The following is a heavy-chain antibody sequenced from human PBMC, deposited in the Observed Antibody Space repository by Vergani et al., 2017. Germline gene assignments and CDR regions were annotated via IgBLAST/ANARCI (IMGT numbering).Heavy chain of an antibody. V-gene: IGHV4-61*02. CDR3: ARGSSSSYYYYYMDV. J-gene: IGHJ6*03. D-gene: IGHD6-13*01. CDR1: GGSISSGSYY. Sequence: QVQLQESGPGLVKPSQTLSLTCTVSGGSISSGSYYWSWIRQPAGKGLEWIGRIYTSGSTNYNPSLKSRVTMSVDTSKNQFSLKLSSVTAADTAVYYCARGSSSSYYYYYMDVWGK. CDR2: IYTSGST.